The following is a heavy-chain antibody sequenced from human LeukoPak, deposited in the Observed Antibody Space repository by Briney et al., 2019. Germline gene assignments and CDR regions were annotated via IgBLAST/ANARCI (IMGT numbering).Heavy chain of an antibody. Sequence: GESLKISCKGSGYRFTSYWIGWVRQMPGKGLEWMGIIYPGDSDTRYSPSFQGQVTISADKSISTAYLQWSSLKASDTAIYYCARPPVATAVDAFDIWGQGTMVTVSS. CDR1: GYRFTSYW. D-gene: IGHD5-12*01. CDR3: ARPPVATAVDAFDI. J-gene: IGHJ3*02. V-gene: IGHV5-51*01. CDR2: IYPGDSDT.